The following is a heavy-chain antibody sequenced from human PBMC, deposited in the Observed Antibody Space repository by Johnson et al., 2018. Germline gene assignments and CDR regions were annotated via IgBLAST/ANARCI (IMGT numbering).Heavy chain of an antibody. Sequence: QVQLVESGGGVVQPGRSXRLSCAASGFIFSSYSIHWVRQAPGKGLEWVGRISHDGSKNYYGDSVKGRFTISRAHSKKTIYLEMNNLRDEETALYFRARDARDIALPYHFRDVWGKGTTVIVSS. V-gene: IGHV3-30*14. CDR1: GFIFSSYS. D-gene: IGHD5-12*01. J-gene: IGHJ6*03. CDR2: ISHDGSKN. CDR3: ARDARDIALPYHFRDV.